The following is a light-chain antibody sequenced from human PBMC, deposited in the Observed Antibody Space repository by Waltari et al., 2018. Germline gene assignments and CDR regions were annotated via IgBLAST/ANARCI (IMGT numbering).Light chain of an antibody. J-gene: IGLJ2*01. V-gene: IGLV2-11*01. Sequence: QAALTPPRSVSGSPGQSVTLSCTGTSSDIGGYHYVSWYQQHPGTAPKLMIYEVTKRPSGVSDRFSGSKSGNTASLTISGLQAEDEADYYCCSYGGSYNWVFGGGTRLTVL. CDR2: EVT. CDR3: CSYGGSYNWV. CDR1: SSDIGGYHY.